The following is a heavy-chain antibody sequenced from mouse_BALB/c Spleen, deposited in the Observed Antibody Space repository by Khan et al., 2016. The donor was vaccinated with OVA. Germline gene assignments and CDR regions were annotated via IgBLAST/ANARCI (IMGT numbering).Heavy chain of an antibody. J-gene: IGHJ3*01. D-gene: IGHD2-4*01. CDR3: ARRGYDYGRGALFAY. V-gene: IGHV2-2*02. Sequence: QVQLKQSGPGLVQPSQSLSITCTVSGFSLTNYSVHWVRQSPGKGLEWLGVIWSAGSTDYNAAFISRMTIRKDNSRSQVFFKMNSLQPNDTAIYYCARRGYDYGRGALFAYWGHGPLVTVSA. CDR1: GFSLTNYS. CDR2: IWSAGST.